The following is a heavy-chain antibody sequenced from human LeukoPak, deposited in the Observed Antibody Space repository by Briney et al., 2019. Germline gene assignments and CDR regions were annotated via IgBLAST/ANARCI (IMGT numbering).Heavy chain of an antibody. Sequence: GGSLRLSCAASGFTFSIYWMHWVRQVSGKGLVWVSRINSDGSTTSYADSVKGRFTISRDNAKKTLYLQMNSLRAEDTAVYYCARDLVWFGEPKGYYNYMDVWGKGTTVTVSS. V-gene: IGHV3-74*01. CDR2: INSDGSTT. J-gene: IGHJ6*03. D-gene: IGHD3-10*01. CDR1: GFTFSIYW. CDR3: ARDLVWFGEPKGYYNYMDV.